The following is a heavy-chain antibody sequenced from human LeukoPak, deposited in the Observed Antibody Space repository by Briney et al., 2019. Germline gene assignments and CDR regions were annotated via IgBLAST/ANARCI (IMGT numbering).Heavy chain of an antibody. CDR3: ARATRQGSYSFGSGTYYGLSA. CDR1: GLTFSNCN. CDR2: IEEDGSET. D-gene: IGHD3-10*01. V-gene: IGHV3-7*01. J-gene: IGHJ4*02. Sequence: GGSLRLSCAASGLTFSNCNMNWVRQAPGKGLEWVANIEEDGSETYYVDSVKGRFIISRDNANKLLSLQMNSLRVEDTAVYYCARATRQGSYSFGSGTYYGLSAWGQGTLVTVSS.